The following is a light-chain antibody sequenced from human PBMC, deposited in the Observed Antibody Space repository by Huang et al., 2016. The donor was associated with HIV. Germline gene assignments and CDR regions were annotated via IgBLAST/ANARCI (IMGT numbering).Light chain of an antibody. CDR3: QESYSAFIS. V-gene: IGKV1-39*01. CDR2: GAS. Sequence: IQMTQFPASLSASIGDRVTMTCRASQGIRTYLNWYQQKPGRAPKLLISGASSLYSGVPSRFRGSGSGTDFTLTISGLQLEDYATYYCQESYSAFISFGQGTRL. J-gene: IGKJ5*01. CDR1: QGIRTY.